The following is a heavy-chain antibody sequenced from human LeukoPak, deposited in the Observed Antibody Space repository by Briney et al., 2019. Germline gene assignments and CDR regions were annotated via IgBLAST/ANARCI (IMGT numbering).Heavy chain of an antibody. CDR2: ITGSIYFSRST. CDR3: ARDSRDYGSGSYWDV. Sequence: PSETLSLTCTVSGGSINNYYWNWIRQPPGKGLEWIGYITGSIYFSRSTKYDPSLESRVTMSVDTSKNQFSLTLSSVTAADTAVYYCARDSRDYGSGSYWDVWGQGATVTVSS. CDR1: GGSINNYY. J-gene: IGHJ6*02. D-gene: IGHD3-10*01. V-gene: IGHV4-59*01.